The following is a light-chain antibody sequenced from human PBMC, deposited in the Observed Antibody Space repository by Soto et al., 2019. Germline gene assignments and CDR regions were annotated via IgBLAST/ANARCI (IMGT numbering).Light chain of an antibody. CDR2: AAS. CDR1: QSFDNY. J-gene: IGKJ3*01. Sequence: DIQMTPAPSSLSASVGDTVTLTCRASQSFDNYLKWYQHKPGKAPGLLIYAASTLQSGVPSRFSASGSGTDCTLTISSLQPEDFATYYFLQDLRPPLTFGPGTKVDIK. CDR3: LQDLRPPLT. V-gene: IGKV1-39*01.